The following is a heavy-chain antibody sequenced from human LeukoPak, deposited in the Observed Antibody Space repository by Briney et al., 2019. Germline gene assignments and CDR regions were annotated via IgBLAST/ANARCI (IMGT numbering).Heavy chain of an antibody. J-gene: IGHJ6*03. CDR3: ARDVAGRGLLVYYYYYYMDV. CDR2: IYTSGST. CDR1: GGSISSYY. V-gene: IGHV4-4*07. Sequence: SETLSLTCTVSGGSISSYYWSWIRQPAGKGLEWIGRIYTSGSTNYNPSLKSRVTMSVDTSKNQFSLKLSSVTAADTAVYYCARDVAGRGLLVYYYYYYMDVWGKGTTVTVSS. D-gene: IGHD2-15*01.